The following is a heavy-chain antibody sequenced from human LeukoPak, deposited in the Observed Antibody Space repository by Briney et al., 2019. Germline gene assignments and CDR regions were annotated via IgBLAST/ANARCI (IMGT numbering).Heavy chain of an antibody. CDR3: ARAASRYYYYYSMDV. Sequence: GGSLRLSCAASGFTFSSYAMSWVRQAPGKGLEWVSTISGSGGNTYYADSVKGRFTISRDNSKNTLYLQMNSLRAVDTAVYYCARAASRYYYYYSMDVWGKGTTVTVSS. CDR1: GFTFSSYA. D-gene: IGHD6-25*01. CDR2: ISGSGGNT. V-gene: IGHV3-23*01. J-gene: IGHJ6*03.